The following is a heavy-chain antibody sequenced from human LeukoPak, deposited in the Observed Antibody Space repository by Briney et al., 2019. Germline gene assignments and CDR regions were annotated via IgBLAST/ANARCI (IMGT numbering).Heavy chain of an antibody. D-gene: IGHD3-3*01. J-gene: IGHJ6*03. Sequence: GGSLRLSCAASGFTFSDYTMNWVRQAPGKGLECVSSISSSSTYIYYADSVEGRFTISRDNAKNSLYLQMNSLRAEDTAVYYCARANSGYYDFWSGYSLLDYMDVWGKGTTVTVSS. CDR1: GFTFSDYT. V-gene: IGHV3-21*01. CDR2: ISSSSTYI. CDR3: ARANSGYYDFWSGYSLLDYMDV.